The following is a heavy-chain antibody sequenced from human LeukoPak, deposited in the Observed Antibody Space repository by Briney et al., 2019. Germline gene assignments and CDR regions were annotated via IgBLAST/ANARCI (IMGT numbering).Heavy chain of an antibody. Sequence: GGSLRLSCAASGFTFSSYGMHWVRQAPGKGLEWVAFIRYDGSNKYYADSVKGRFTISRDNSKNTLYLQMNSLRSDDTAVYYCARWGIVITFGGVIGPDHYGMDVWGQGTTVTVSS. CDR2: IRYDGSNK. CDR1: GFTFSSYG. J-gene: IGHJ6*02. D-gene: IGHD3-16*02. V-gene: IGHV3-30*02. CDR3: ARWGIVITFGGVIGPDHYGMDV.